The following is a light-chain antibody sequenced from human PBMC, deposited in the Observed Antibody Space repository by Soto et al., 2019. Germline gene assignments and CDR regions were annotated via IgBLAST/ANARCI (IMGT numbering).Light chain of an antibody. Sequence: DIQMTQSPSTLSASVGDRVTITCRASQSISSWLAWYQQKPGKAPKLLIYKASSLESGVPSRFSGSGSGTEFTLTLSSPHTVDFAPYYSPKYNIDMRTLGQGTKVEIK. V-gene: IGKV1-5*03. J-gene: IGKJ1*01. CDR3: PKYNIDMRT. CDR1: QSISSW. CDR2: KAS.